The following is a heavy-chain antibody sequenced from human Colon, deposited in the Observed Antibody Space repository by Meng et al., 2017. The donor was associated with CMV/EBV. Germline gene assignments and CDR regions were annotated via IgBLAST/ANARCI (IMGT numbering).Heavy chain of an antibody. CDR3: ATSYYDFWSGYSDY. J-gene: IGHJ4*02. D-gene: IGHD3-3*01. CDR2: INQDGSEK. V-gene: IGHV3-7*01. CDR1: GFTFSSYW. Sequence: GGSLRLSCAASGFTFSSYWMSWVRQAPGKGLEWVANINQDGSEKYYVDSVKGRFTISRDNAKNSLYLQMNSLRAEDTAVYYCATSYYDFWSGYSDYWGQGTLVTVSS.